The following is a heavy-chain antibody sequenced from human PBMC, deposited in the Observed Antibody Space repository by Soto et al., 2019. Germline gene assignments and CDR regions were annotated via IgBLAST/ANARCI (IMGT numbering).Heavy chain of an antibody. CDR3: GRAPPITIFGVVTPDDFDI. V-gene: IGHV3-53*04. D-gene: IGHD3-3*01. Sequence: GGSLRLSCAASGFTVSSNYMSWVRQAPGKGLEWVSVIYSGGSTYYADSVKGRFTISRHNSKNTLYLQMNSLRAEDTAVYYCGRAPPITIFGVVTPDDFDIWGQGTMVTV. CDR2: IYSGGST. J-gene: IGHJ3*02. CDR1: GFTVSSNY.